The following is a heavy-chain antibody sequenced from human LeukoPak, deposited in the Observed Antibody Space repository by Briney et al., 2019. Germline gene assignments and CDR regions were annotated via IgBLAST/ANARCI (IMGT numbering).Heavy chain of an antibody. CDR1: GASISSSY. V-gene: IGHV4-59*01. CDR3: ARDRGSSVAFDI. J-gene: IGHJ3*02. CDR2: IHYTGTT. Sequence: SETLSLTCTVSGASISSSYWSWIRQPPGKGLEWIGYIHYTGTTNYNPSLKSRVAISVDTSKTQFSLKLNSVTAADTAVYYCARDRGSSVAFDIWGQGTMVTVSS. D-gene: IGHD1-26*01.